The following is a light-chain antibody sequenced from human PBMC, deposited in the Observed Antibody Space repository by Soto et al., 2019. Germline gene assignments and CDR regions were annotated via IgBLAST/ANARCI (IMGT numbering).Light chain of an antibody. Sequence: DFQMTQSPSSLSASVGDRVTITCRASQRISTFLNWYQQKPGKAPKLLIYAASSLQSGVPSRFSGSGSGTDFTLTISSLQPEDFATYYCQQSYSTPITFGPGTKVDIK. CDR1: QRISTF. V-gene: IGKV1-39*01. J-gene: IGKJ3*01. CDR3: QQSYSTPIT. CDR2: AAS.